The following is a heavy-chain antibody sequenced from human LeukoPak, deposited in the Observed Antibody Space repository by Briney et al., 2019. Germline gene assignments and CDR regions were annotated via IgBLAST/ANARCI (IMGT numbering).Heavy chain of an antibody. CDR3: ARDHRVAASDAFDI. V-gene: IGHV1-69*04. D-gene: IGHD2-15*01. Sequence: GASVKVSCKASGGTFSSYAISWVRQAPGQGLEWMGRIIPILGIANYAQKFQGRVTITADKSTSTAYMELSSLRSEDTAVYYCARDHRVAASDAFDIWGQGTMVTVSS. J-gene: IGHJ3*02. CDR2: IIPILGIA. CDR1: GGTFSSYA.